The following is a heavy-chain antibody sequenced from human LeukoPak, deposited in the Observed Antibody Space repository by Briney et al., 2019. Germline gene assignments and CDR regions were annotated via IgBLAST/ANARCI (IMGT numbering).Heavy chain of an antibody. V-gene: IGHV4-34*01. CDR1: GGSFSGYY. D-gene: IGHD3-10*01. CDR3: ARGARYYGSGSYYTRSGTATGFDP. Sequence: SETLSLTCAVYGGSFSGYYWSWIRQPPGKGLEWIGEINHSGSTNYNPSLKSRVTISVDTSKNQFSLKLSSVTAADTAVYYCARGARYYGSGSYYTRSGTATGFDPWGQGTLVTVSS. CDR2: INHSGST. J-gene: IGHJ5*02.